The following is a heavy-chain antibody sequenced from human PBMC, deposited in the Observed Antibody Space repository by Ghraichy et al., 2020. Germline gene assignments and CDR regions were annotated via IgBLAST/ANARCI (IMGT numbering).Heavy chain of an antibody. D-gene: IGHD6-13*01. CDR3: ARAAAAGGFAIDY. Sequence: GESLRLSCAASEFSFSRYDILWVRQPPGKGLEWVSAIGTAANTYYADSVKGRFTISRENAKSSSYLQLNSLTVGDTGVYYCARAAAAGGFAIDYWGQGTLVTVSS. CDR1: EFSFSRYD. J-gene: IGHJ4*02. CDR2: IGTAANT. V-gene: IGHV3-13*01.